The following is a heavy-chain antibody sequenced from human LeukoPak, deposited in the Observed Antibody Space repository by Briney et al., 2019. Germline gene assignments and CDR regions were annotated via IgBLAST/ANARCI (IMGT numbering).Heavy chain of an antibody. V-gene: IGHV3-23*01. Sequence: PGGSLRLSCAASGFTFSSFAMSWVRQAPGKGLEWVSAISDSGGRTYYADSVRGRFTISRDNSRNTVHLHMNSLTAEDTAVYYCARAPTTGFATVGVPPLYYWGQGTLVTVSS. CDR2: ISDSGGRT. D-gene: IGHD3-16*01. CDR1: GFTFSSFA. CDR3: ARAPTTGFATVGVPPLYY. J-gene: IGHJ4*02.